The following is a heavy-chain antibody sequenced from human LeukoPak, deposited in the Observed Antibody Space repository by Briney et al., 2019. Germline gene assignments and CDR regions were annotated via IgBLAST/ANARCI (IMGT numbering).Heavy chain of an antibody. CDR2: ISGSGGST. J-gene: IGHJ6*04. CDR3: AKTYDILYGMDV. V-gene: IGHV3-23*01. Sequence: GGSLRLSCAASGFTFSSYAMSWVRQAPGKGLEWVSAISGSGGSTYYADSVKGRFTISRDNSKNTLYLRMNSLRAEDTAVYYCAKTYDILYGMDVWGKGTTVTVSS. CDR1: GFTFSSYA. D-gene: IGHD3-9*01.